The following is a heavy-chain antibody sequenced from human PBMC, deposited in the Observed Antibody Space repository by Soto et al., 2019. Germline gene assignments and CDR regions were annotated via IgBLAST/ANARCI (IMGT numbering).Heavy chain of an antibody. V-gene: IGHV3-21*01. Sequence: GESLKISCAASGFTFSSYSMNWVRQAPGKGLEWVSSISSSSSYIYYADSVKGRFTISRDNAKNSLYLQMNSLRAEDTAVYYCARDPSGSGWYYFDYWGQGTLVTVSS. J-gene: IGHJ4*02. CDR3: ARDPSGSGWYYFDY. D-gene: IGHD6-19*01. CDR1: GFTFSSYS. CDR2: ISSSSSYI.